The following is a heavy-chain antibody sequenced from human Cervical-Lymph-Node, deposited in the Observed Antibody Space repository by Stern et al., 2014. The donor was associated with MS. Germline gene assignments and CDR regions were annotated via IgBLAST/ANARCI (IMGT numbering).Heavy chain of an antibody. Sequence: QVPLQESGPGVVKPSGTLSLTCVVSGGPISRSKWSSWVRPTPGKGREWIGEVSHLGSTNYNPSLKSRVSISLDKSNNQVSLKMDSVTAADTAVYYCASGHDAFALWGQGTLVTVSS. CDR3: ASGHDAFAL. J-gene: IGHJ3*01. V-gene: IGHV4-4*02. CDR1: GGPISRSKW. CDR2: VSHLGST.